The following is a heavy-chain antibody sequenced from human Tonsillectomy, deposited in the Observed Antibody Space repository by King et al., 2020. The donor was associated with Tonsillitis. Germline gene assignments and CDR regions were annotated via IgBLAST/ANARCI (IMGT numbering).Heavy chain of an antibody. Sequence: VQLVQSGGGLVKPGGSLRLSCAASGFSFSTYSINWVRQAPGKGLEWVSFISSSGSYIQYADLVKGRFTISRENANNSVYLQMNSLRVDDTAVYYCARDDNFGLSYYYYLDVWGKGTTVTVSS. CDR1: GFSFSTYS. D-gene: IGHD5-18*01. V-gene: IGHV3-21*01. CDR3: ARDDNFGLSYYYYLDV. J-gene: IGHJ6*03. CDR2: ISSSGSYI.